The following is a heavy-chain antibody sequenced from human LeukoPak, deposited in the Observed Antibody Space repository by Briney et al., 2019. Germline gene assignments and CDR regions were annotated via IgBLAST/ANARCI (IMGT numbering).Heavy chain of an antibody. CDR3: AIYFVSKNYFEY. CDR2: IYYTGST. V-gene: IGHV4-59*08. CDR1: GGSIGGNY. D-gene: IGHD3-9*01. J-gene: IGHJ4*02. Sequence: PSETLSLTCAVSGGSIGGNYWSWIRQPPGKGLEWMGFIYYTGSTKYNPSLESRATMSVDTSKNQFSVNLISLTAADTAVYFCAIYFVSKNYFEYWGQGILVSVSS.